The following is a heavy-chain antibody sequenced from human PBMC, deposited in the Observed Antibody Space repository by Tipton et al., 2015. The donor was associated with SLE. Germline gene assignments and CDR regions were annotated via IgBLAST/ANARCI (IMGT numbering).Heavy chain of an antibody. V-gene: IGHV3-48*03. CDR3: ARDHLAGRHDAFDI. CDR2: ISSSGSTI. D-gene: IGHD6-6*01. J-gene: IGHJ3*02. CDR1: GFTFSSYE. Sequence: VQLVQSGGGLVQPGGSLRLSCAASGFTFSSYEMNWVRQAPGKGLEWVSYISSSGSTIYYADSVKGRFSISRDNAKNSLYLQMNSLRAEDTAVYYCARDHLAGRHDAFDIWGQGTMVTVSS.